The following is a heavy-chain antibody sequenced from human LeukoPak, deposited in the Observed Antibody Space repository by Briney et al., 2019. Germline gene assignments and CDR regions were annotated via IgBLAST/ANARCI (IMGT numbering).Heavy chain of an antibody. D-gene: IGHD2-21*02. CDR3: ARDLRVVVTAIFDF. CDR2: IFYSGST. V-gene: IGHV4-34*12. CDR1: GGSFSGYY. J-gene: IGHJ4*02. Sequence: SETLSLTCAVYGGSFSGYYWGWIRQPPGKGLEWIGSIFYSGSTYYNPSLKSRVTISVDTSKKQFSLKLNSVTAADTAVYYCARDLRVVVTAIFDFWGQGTLVTVSS.